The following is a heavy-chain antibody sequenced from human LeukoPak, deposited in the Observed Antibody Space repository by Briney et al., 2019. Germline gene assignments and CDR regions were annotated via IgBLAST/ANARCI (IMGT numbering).Heavy chain of an antibody. CDR2: ISYDGSNK. J-gene: IGHJ6*02. V-gene: IGHV3-30*04. D-gene: IGHD3-22*01. CDR1: GFTFSSYA. CDR3: ARDPPNDSSGYSPRGMDV. Sequence: GRSLRLSCAASGFTFSSYAMHWVRQAPGKGLEWVAVISYDGSNKYYADSVKGRFTISRDNSKNTLYLQMNSLRAEDTAVYYCARDPPNDSSGYSPRGMDVWGQGTTVTVSS.